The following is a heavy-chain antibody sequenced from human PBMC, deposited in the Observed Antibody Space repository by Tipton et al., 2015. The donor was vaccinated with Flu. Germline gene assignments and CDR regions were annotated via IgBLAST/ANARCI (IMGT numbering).Heavy chain of an antibody. CDR1: GGSISSGGYY. J-gene: IGHJ4*02. CDR2: IYYSGST. Sequence: TLSLTCTVSGGSISSGGYYWSWIRQHPGKGLEWIGYIYYSGSTYYNPSLKSRVTISVDTSKNQFPLKLSSVTAADTAVYYCARGSYCSGGSCYRSFGYYYYFDYWGQGTLVTVSS. V-gene: IGHV4-31*03. D-gene: IGHD2-15*01. CDR3: ARGSYCSGGSCYRSFGYYYYFDY.